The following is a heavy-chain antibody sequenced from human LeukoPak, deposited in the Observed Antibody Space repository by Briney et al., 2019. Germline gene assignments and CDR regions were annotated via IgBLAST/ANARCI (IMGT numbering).Heavy chain of an antibody. CDR1: GGSISSGSYY. Sequence: KPSQTLSLTCTVSGGSISSGSYYWSWIRQPAGKGLEWIGRIYTSGSTNYNPSLKSRVTISVDRSKNQFSLKLSSVTAADTAVYYCARDYGGRRSYWGQGTLVTVSS. J-gene: IGHJ4*02. CDR2: IYTSGST. V-gene: IGHV4-61*02. D-gene: IGHD4-23*01. CDR3: ARDYGGRRSY.